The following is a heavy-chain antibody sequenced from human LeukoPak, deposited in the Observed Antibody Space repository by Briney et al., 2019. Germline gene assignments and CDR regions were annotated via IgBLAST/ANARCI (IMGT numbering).Heavy chain of an antibody. J-gene: IGHJ4*02. V-gene: IGHV3-23*01. D-gene: IGHD1-14*01. CDR1: GFTFSSYG. Sequence: GRSLRLSCAASGFTFSSYGMHWVRQAPGKGLEWVSTISGHGGTTYYADSVKGRFTISRDFSKNTLYLQMNGLRAEDTAVYYCAKSGGTQMDFDYWGLGTLVTASS. CDR2: ISGHGGTT. CDR3: AKSGGTQMDFDY.